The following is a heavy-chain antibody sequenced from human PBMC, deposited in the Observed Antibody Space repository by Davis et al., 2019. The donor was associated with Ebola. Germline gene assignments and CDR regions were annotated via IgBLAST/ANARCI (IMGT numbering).Heavy chain of an antibody. CDR2: INAGNGNT. J-gene: IGHJ6*02. CDR3: ARAVLRFLEWSWDYYYYGMDV. CDR1: GYTFTSYA. V-gene: IGHV1-3*01. Sequence: ASVKVSCKASGYTFTSYAMHWVRQAPGQRLEWMGWINAGNGNTNYSPKFQGRVTITRDTSASTAYMELSSLRSEDTAVYYCARAVLRFLEWSWDYYYYGMDVWGQGTTVTVSS. D-gene: IGHD3-3*01.